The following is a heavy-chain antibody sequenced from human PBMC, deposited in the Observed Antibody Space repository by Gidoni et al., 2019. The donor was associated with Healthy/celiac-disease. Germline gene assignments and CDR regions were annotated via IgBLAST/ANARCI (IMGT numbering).Heavy chain of an antibody. CDR3: ARAVPSIVVVVAATLAAFDI. Sequence: QVQLVQSGAEVKKPGSSVKVSCKASGGTFSSYAISWVRQAPGQGLEWMGGIIPIFGTANYAQKFQGRVTITADESTSTAYMELSSLRSEDTAVYYCARAVPSIVVVVAATLAAFDIWGQGTMVTVSS. V-gene: IGHV1-69*01. J-gene: IGHJ3*02. CDR2: IIPIFGTA. CDR1: GGTFSSYA. D-gene: IGHD2-15*01.